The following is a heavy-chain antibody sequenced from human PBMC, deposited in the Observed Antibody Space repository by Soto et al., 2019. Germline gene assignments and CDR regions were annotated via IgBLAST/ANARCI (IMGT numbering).Heavy chain of an antibody. V-gene: IGHV3-30*04. CDR1: GFTFSSYA. D-gene: IGHD2-15*01. CDR3: ARASYCSGGSCPGSYFDY. Sequence: QVQLVESGGGVVQPGRSLRLSCAASGFTFSSYAMDWVRQAPGKGLEWVAVISYDGRNKYYADSVKGRFTISRDNSKNMLYLQMNSLRAEDTAVYYCARASYCSGGSCPGSYFDYWGQGTLVTVSS. J-gene: IGHJ4*02. CDR2: ISYDGRNK.